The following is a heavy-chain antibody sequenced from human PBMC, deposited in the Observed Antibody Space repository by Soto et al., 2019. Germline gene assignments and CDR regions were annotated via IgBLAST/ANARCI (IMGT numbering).Heavy chain of an antibody. Sequence: RRLSCTASGFTLDDYAMHWVRQGPGRGLEWVSGITWNSGKIAYADSVKGRFTIARDDDNNSLYLQMNSLRPEDTALYYCVKDSYADFHRVLSTAEYFFDYWGHGTLVTVSS. CDR3: VKDSYADFHRVLSTAEYFFDY. J-gene: IGHJ4*01. D-gene: IGHD2-15*01. CDR2: ITWNSGKI. V-gene: IGHV3-9*01. CDR1: GFTLDDYA.